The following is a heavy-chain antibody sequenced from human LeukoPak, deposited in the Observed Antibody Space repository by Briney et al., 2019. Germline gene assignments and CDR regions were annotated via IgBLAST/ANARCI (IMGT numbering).Heavy chain of an antibody. CDR1: GYTFTGYY. Sequence: ASVKVSCKASGYTFTGYYMHWVRQAPGQGLEWMGWINPNSGGTNYAQKFQGRVTMTRDTSISTAYMELSRLRSGDTAVYYCAREADCSGGSCYSSSWFDPWGQGTLVTVSS. CDR3: AREADCSGGSCYSSSWFDP. J-gene: IGHJ5*02. V-gene: IGHV1-2*02. CDR2: INPNSGGT. D-gene: IGHD2-15*01.